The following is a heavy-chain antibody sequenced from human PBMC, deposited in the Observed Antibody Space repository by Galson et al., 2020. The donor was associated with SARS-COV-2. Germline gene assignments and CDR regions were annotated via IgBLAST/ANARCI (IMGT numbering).Heavy chain of an antibody. CDR2: IGTAGDT. J-gene: IGHJ6*03. D-gene: IGHD3-10*01. CDR1: GFTFSSYD. CDR3: ARASTTYHYGSGNRYYYYFYMDV. V-gene: IGHV3-13*01. Sequence: GGSLRLSCAASGFTFSSYDMHWVRQATGKGLEWVSAIGTAGDTYYPGSVKGRFTISRENAKNSLYLQMNSLRAGDTSVYYCARASTTYHYGSGNRYYYYFYMDVWGNGTPVTVSS.